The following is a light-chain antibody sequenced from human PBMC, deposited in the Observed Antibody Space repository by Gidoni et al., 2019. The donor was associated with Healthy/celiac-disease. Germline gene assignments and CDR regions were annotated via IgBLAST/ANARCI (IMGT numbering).Light chain of an antibody. CDR3: QQYNNWPPIT. Sequence: DIEMTQSPATLSVAPGERATLTCRASQSVSSNLAWYQQKPGQAPRLLIYGASIRATGIPARFSGSGSGTEFTLTISILQSEDFAVYYCQQYNNWPPITFGQGTRLEIK. V-gene: IGKV3D-15*03. J-gene: IGKJ5*01. CDR2: GAS. CDR1: QSVSSN.